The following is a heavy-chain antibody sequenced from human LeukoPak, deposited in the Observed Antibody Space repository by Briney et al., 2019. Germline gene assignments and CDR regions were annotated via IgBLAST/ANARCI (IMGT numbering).Heavy chain of an antibody. D-gene: IGHD4-17*01. CDR1: GFTFNNYA. V-gene: IGHV3-23*01. CDR3: AKDLYGDYNFDC. J-gene: IGHJ4*02. CDR2: ITSSGST. Sequence: PGGSLRLSCAASGFTFNNYAMNWVRRAPGKGLEWVSVITSSGSTYYADSVKGRFTISRDNSKNTLYLQMNSLRAEGTAIYYCAKDLYGDYNFDCWGRVTLVTVSS.